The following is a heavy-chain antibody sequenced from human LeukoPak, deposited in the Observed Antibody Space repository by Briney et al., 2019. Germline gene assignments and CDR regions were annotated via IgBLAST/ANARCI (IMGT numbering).Heavy chain of an antibody. V-gene: IGHV3-33*01. J-gene: IGHJ4*02. Sequence: GRSLRLSCAASGFTFSSYGVHWVRQAPGKGLEWVAVIWYDGSNKYYADSVKGRFTISRDNSKNTLYLQMNSLRAEDTAVYYCARDRDHYYDSSGYLTPSFDYWGQGTLVTVSS. CDR3: ARDRDHYYDSSGYLTPSFDY. CDR1: GFTFSSYG. CDR2: IWYDGSNK. D-gene: IGHD3-22*01.